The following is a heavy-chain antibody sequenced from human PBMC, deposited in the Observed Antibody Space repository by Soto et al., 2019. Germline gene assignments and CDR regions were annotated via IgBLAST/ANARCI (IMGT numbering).Heavy chain of an antibody. Sequence: ASVKVSCKASGYTFTSYYMHWVRQAPGQGLEWMGIINPTGGSTFYAQKFQGRVTFTRDTSAGTVYMQLSSLTSEDTAVYYCARDDSGFSGSHYIDYFNYWGQGALVTVSS. J-gene: IGHJ4*02. D-gene: IGHD1-26*01. CDR3: ARDDSGFSGSHYIDYFNY. V-gene: IGHV1-46*01. CDR1: GYTFTSYY. CDR2: INPTGGST.